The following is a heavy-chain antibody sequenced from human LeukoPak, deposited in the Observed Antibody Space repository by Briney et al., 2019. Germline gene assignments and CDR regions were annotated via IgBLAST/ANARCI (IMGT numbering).Heavy chain of an antibody. D-gene: IGHD3-22*01. J-gene: IGHJ4*02. Sequence: ASVKVSCKTSGYSLTNYGITWVRQAPGQGLEWMGWISAYNGNTNYAQKLQGRVTMTTDTSTRTAYMNLRNLRSDDTAVYYCAREVPYDTSRYYQPFDYWGQGTLVTVSS. CDR1: GYSLTNYG. CDR2: ISAYNGNT. CDR3: AREVPYDTSRYYQPFDY. V-gene: IGHV1-18*01.